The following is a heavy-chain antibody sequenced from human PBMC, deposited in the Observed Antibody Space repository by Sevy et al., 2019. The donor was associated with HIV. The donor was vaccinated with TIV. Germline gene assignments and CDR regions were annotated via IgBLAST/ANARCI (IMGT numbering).Heavy chain of an antibody. J-gene: IGHJ4*02. CDR2: IYYNEST. Sequence: SETLSLTYSVSGGSISSFYWSWIRQPPGKGLEWIGYIYYNESTNNNTSLRKRGTTSVDTSKNQSSLKLSSVTAADTAVYFCGRGKVLFDYWGQGTLVTVSS. CDR3: GRGKVLFDY. V-gene: IGHV4-59*01. CDR1: GGSISSFY. D-gene: IGHD2-8*01.